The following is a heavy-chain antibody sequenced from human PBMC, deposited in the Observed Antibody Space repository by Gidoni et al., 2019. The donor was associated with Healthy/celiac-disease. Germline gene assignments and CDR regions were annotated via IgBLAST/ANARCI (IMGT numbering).Heavy chain of an antibody. J-gene: IGHJ4*02. D-gene: IGHD1-7*01. CDR2: IYPGDSDK. CDR3: ARPWNYVPGRYYFEY. CDR1: VYSFISYW. Sequence: QLVQSAAEVNKPGVSLMLPCKGSVYSFISYWIGWVRQMHGKGLDWMGIIYPGDSDKRYSPSFRGQVTIAADKSNSTAYLQGSSLKASDTAIYYCARPWNYVPGRYYFEYWGPGTLVTVSS. V-gene: IGHV5-51*01.